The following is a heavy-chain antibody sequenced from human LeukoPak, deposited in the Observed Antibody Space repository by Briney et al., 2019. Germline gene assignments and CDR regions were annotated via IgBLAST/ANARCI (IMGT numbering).Heavy chain of an antibody. CDR1: GFTVSSNY. V-gene: IGHV3-53*01. D-gene: IGHD3-10*01. J-gene: IGHJ4*02. CDR3: ARLFRIGAGRDYFDY. Sequence: GGSLRLSCAASGFTVSSNYMNWVRQAPGKGLEWVSVIYSGGSTYYADSVKGRFTISRDNSKNTLYLQMNSLRAEDTAVYFCARLFRIGAGRDYFDYWGQGTLVTVSS. CDR2: IYSGGST.